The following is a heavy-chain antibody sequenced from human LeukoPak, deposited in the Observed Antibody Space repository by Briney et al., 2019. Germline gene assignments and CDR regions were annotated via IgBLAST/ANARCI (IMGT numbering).Heavy chain of an antibody. Sequence: GESLKISCKGSGYSFTSYWIGWVRQMPGKGLEWMGIIYPGDSDTRYSPSFQGQVTISADKSISTAYLQWSSLKASDTAMYYCARTPPRKPLYYYDSSGYYYPDAFDIWGQGTMVTVSS. D-gene: IGHD3-22*01. CDR1: GYSFTSYW. V-gene: IGHV5-51*01. CDR3: ARTPPRKPLYYYDSSGYYYPDAFDI. J-gene: IGHJ3*02. CDR2: IYPGDSDT.